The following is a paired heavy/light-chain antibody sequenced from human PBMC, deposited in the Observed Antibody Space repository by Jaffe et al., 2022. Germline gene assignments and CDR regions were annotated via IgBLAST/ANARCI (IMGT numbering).Heavy chain of an antibody. CDR2: IRSKANSYAT. V-gene: IGHV3-73*02. D-gene: IGHD3-10*01. CDR3: TRLGGTMVRGVINDAFDI. J-gene: IGHJ3*02. Sequence: EVQLVESGGGLVQPGGSLKLSCAASGFTFSGSAMHWVRQASGKGLEWVGRIRSKANSYATAYAASVKGRFTISRDDSKNTAYLQMNSLKTEDTAVYYCTRLGGTMVRGVINDAFDIWGQGTMVTVSS. CDR1: GFTFSGSA.
Light chain of an antibody. CDR1: SGINVGTYR. CDR2: YKSDSDK. Sequence: QAVLTQPASLSASPGASASLTCTLRSGINVGTYRIYWYQQKPGSPPQYLLRYKSDSDKQQGSGVPSRFSGSKDASANAGILLISGLQSEDEADYYCMIWHSSAYVVFGGGTKLTVL. CDR3: MIWHSSAYVV. J-gene: IGLJ2*01. V-gene: IGLV5-45*01.